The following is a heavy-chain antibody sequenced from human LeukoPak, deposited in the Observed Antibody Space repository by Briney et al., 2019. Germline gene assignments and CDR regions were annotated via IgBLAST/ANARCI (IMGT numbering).Heavy chain of an antibody. CDR1: GGSISSSSYY. CDR2: IYYSGST. J-gene: IGHJ4*02. V-gene: IGHV4-39*01. Sequence: TSETLSLTCTVSGGSISSSSYYWGWIRQPPGKGLEWIGSIYYSGSTYYNPSLKSRVTISVDTSKNQFSLKLSSVTAADTAVYYCARCPPNLSGYDPHFDYWGQGTLVTVSS. D-gene: IGHD5-12*01. CDR3: ARCPPNLSGYDPHFDY.